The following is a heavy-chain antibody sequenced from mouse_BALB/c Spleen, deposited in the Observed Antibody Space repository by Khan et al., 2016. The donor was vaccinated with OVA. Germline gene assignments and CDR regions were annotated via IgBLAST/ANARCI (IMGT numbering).Heavy chain of an antibody. D-gene: IGHD2-14*01. J-gene: IGHJ4*01. V-gene: IGHV1-4*01. Sequence: QVQLKQSGAELARPGASVKMPCKASGYTFTSHTMHWIKQRPGQGLEWIGYINPRSGYNQKLNDKATLTADISSSTAYMQLSSLTSEDSAVYYCARRTTEYALDYWGQGTSVTVSS. CDR1: GYTFTSHT. CDR2: INPRSG. CDR3: ARRTTEYALDY.